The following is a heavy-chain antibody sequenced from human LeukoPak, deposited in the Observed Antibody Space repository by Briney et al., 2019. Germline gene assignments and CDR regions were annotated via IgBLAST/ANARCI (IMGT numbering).Heavy chain of an antibody. CDR3: ARDEGYSSSWTSREYWFDP. V-gene: IGHV4-59*01. CDR1: GGSIGSYY. CDR2: IYYSGST. D-gene: IGHD6-13*01. J-gene: IGHJ5*02. Sequence: PSETLSLICTVSGGSIGSYYWSWIRQPPGKGLEWIGYIYYSGSTNYNPSLKSRVTISVDTSKNQFSLKLSSVTAADTAVYYCARDEGYSSSWTSREYWFDPWGQGTLVTVSS.